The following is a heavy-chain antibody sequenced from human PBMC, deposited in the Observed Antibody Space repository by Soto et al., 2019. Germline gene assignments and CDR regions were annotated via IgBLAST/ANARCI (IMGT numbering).Heavy chain of an antibody. CDR2: INHSGST. Sequence: QVQLQQWGAGLLKPSETLSLTCAVYGGSFSGYYWSWIRQPPGKGLEWIGEINHSGSTNYNPSLKSRVTISVDTSKNQFSLKLSSVTAADTAVYYCARAPGLQYPTYYYHGMDVWGQGTTVTVSS. CDR3: ARAPGLQYPTYYYHGMDV. CDR1: GGSFSGYY. D-gene: IGHD4-4*01. J-gene: IGHJ6*02. V-gene: IGHV4-34*01.